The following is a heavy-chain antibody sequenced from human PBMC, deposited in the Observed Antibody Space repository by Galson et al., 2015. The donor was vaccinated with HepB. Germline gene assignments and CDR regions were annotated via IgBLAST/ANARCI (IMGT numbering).Heavy chain of an antibody. Sequence: QVQLQESGPGLVKPSQALSLTCAVSGASISTGDSYWSWIRQSPGKGLEWIGYIFYSGSTRYNPSLKSRVTISRDTSKIQVSLKLNSVAAADTAGYYCAGVGSGSLRRLWFFDLGGRGTLVTVSS. CDR2: IFYSGST. CDR1: GASISTGDSY. V-gene: IGHV4-30-4*01. J-gene: IGHJ2*01. D-gene: IGHD1-26*01. CDR3: AGVGSGSLRRLWFFDL.